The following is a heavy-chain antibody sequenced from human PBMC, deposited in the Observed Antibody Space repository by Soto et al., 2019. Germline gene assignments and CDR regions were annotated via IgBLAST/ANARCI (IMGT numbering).Heavy chain of an antibody. D-gene: IGHD6-13*01. CDR3: ARVQAAAGTDGMDV. CDR2: ISSSGSTI. J-gene: IGHJ6*02. CDR1: GFTFSSYE. V-gene: IGHV3-48*03. Sequence: GGSLRVSCAASGFTFSSYEMNWVRQAPGKGLEWVSYISSSGSTIYYADSVKGRFTISRDNAKNSLYLQMNSLRAEDTAVYYCARVQAAAGTDGMDVWGQGTTVTVSS.